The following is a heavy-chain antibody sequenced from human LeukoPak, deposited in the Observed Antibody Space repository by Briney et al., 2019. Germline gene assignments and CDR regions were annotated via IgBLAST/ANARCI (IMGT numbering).Heavy chain of an antibody. J-gene: IGHJ3*02. CDR3: ARGGGVVVPAAIRPVRITGTMADAFDI. CDR2: INHSGST. V-gene: IGHV4-34*01. D-gene: IGHD2-2*02. CDR1: GGSFSGYY. Sequence: SETLSLTCAVYGGSFSGYYWSWIRQPPGKGLEWIGEINHSGSTYYNPSLKSRVTISVDTSKNQFSLKLSSVTAADTAVYYCARGGGVVVPAAIRPVRITGTMADAFDIWGQGTMVTVSS.